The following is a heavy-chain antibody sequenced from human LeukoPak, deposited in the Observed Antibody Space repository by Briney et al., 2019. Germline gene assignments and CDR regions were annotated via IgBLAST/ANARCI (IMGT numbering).Heavy chain of an antibody. J-gene: IGHJ6*03. V-gene: IGHV1-69*06. Sequence: SVKVSCKASGGTFSSYAISWVRQAPGQGLEWMGGIIPIFGTANYAQKFQGRVTITADKSTSTAYMELSSLRSEDTAVYYCARVHHYYYYYMDVWGKGTTVTVSS. CDR1: GGTFSSYA. CDR2: IIPIFGTA. CDR3: ARVHHYYYYYMDV.